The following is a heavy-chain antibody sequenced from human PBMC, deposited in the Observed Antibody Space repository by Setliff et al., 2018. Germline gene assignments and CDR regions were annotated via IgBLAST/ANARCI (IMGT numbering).Heavy chain of an antibody. Sequence: TLSLTCNVSGDFISSGGYTWNWIRQHPEMGLEWIGYIFYNGNTFYNPSLQSRVTISVDTSKNQFSLKLTSLNAADSAVYYCARASHSYGSPNWFDPWGPGTLVTSPQ. J-gene: IGHJ5*02. V-gene: IGHV4-31*03. CDR3: ARASHSYGSPNWFDP. CDR1: GDFISSGGYT. D-gene: IGHD3-22*01. CDR2: IFYNGNT.